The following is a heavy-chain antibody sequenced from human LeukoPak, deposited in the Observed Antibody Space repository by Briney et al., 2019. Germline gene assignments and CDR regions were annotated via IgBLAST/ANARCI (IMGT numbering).Heavy chain of an antibody. D-gene: IGHD2-2*01. CDR2: FDPEDGET. J-gene: IGHJ3*02. CDR3: AREGCSSTSCYAVHDAFDI. Sequence: ASVKVSCKVSGYTLTELSMHWVRQAPGKGLEWMGGFDPEDGETIYAQKFQGRVTMTRDTSISTAYMELSRLRSDDTAVYYCAREGCSSTSCYAVHDAFDIWGQGTMVTVSS. V-gene: IGHV1-24*01. CDR1: GYTLTELS.